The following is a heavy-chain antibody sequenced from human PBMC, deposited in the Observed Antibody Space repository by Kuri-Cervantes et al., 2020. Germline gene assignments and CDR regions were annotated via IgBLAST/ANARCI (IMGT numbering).Heavy chain of an antibody. CDR2: IYYSGST. CDR3: ARQIKATSLWFGELGRGDYFDY. J-gene: IGHJ4*02. CDR1: GFTFSSYA. V-gene: IGHV4-39*01. Sequence: GSLRLSCAASGFTFSSYAMSWVRQAPGKGLEWIGSIYYSGSTYYNPSLKSRVTISVDTSKNQFSLKLSSVTAADTAVYYCARQIKATSLWFGELGRGDYFDYWGQGTLVTVSS. D-gene: IGHD3-10*01.